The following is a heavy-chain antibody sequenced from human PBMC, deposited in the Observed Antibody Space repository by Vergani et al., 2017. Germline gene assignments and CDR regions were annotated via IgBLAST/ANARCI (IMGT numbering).Heavy chain of an antibody. J-gene: IGHJ6*03. V-gene: IGHV4-61*02. Sequence: QVQLQESGPGLVKPSQTLSLTCTVSGGSISSGSYYWSWIRQPAGKGLEWIGRIYTSGSTNYNPSLKSRVTISVDTSKNQFSLKLSSVTAADTAVYYCARGATIRYYYYYMDVWGKGTTVTVSS. D-gene: IGHD5-12*01. CDR3: ARGATIRYYYYYMDV. CDR2: IYTSGST. CDR1: GGSISSGSYY.